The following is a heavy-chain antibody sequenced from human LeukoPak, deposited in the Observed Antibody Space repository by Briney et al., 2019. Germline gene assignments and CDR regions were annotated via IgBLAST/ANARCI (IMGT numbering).Heavy chain of an antibody. CDR3: ARQPLLRYFDWLLPYYFDY. D-gene: IGHD3-9*01. CDR2: IYYSGST. CDR1: GGSISSSSYY. J-gene: IGHJ4*02. V-gene: IGHV4-39*01. Sequence: SETLSLTCTVSGGSISSSSYYWGWIRQPPGKGLEWIGSIYYSGSTYYNPSLKSRVTISVYTSKNQFSLRLSSVTAADTPVYYCARQPLLRYFDWLLPYYFDYWGQGTLVTVSS.